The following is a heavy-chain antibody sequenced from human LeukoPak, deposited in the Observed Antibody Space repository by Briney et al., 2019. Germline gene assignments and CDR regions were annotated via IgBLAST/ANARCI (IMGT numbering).Heavy chain of an antibody. J-gene: IGHJ4*02. V-gene: IGHV3-48*04. CDR3: ARAAGTAFDY. CDR1: GFTFSSYT. CDR2: IGTSSTTI. Sequence: GGSLRLSCAASGFTFSSYTMNWVRQPPGKGLEWVSNIGTSSTTIYYADSVKGRFTISRDNAKNSLYLQMNSLRAEDTAVYYCARAAGTAFDYWGQGTLVTVSS. D-gene: IGHD6-13*01.